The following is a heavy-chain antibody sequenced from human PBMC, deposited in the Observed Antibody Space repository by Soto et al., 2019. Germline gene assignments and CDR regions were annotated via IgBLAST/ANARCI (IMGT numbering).Heavy chain of an antibody. D-gene: IGHD6-6*01. V-gene: IGHV5-51*01. CDR1: GFDFSRFW. J-gene: IGHJ1*01. CDR2: IYPHDSDT. Sequence: GESLKISCKGSGFDFSRFWIGWVRQMPGQGLEWMGIIYPHDSDTRYSPSFLGQVTISADKSISTAYLQWSSLEASDTAMYYCSKFKYSTSVRYLQHWGQGTPVTVSS. CDR3: SKFKYSTSVRYLQH.